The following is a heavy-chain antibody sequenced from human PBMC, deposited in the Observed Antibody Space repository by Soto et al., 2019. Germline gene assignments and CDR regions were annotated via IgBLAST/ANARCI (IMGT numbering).Heavy chain of an antibody. V-gene: IGHV4-34*01. J-gene: IGHJ4*02. D-gene: IGHD4-17*01. Sequence: QVQLQQWGAGLLKPSEPLSLTCAVYGGSFSGYYWSWIRQPPGKGLEWIGEINHSGSTNYNPSLKSRVTISVDTSKNQFSLKLSSVTAADTAVYYCARDYGDYIWDYWGQGTLVTVSS. CDR3: ARDYGDYIWDY. CDR2: INHSGST. CDR1: GGSFSGYY.